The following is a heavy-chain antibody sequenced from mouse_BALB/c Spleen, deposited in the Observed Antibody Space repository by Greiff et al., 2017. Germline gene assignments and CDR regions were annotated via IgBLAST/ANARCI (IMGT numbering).Heavy chain of an antibody. D-gene: IGHD1-1*01. CDR3: ARHGEFYYGSSWDY. CDR2: ISSGGSYT. CDR1: GFTFSSYG. J-gene: IGHJ2*01. Sequence: VQLKESGGDLVKPGGSLKLSCAASGFTFSSYGMSWVRQTPDKRLEWVATISSGGSYTYYPDSVKGRFTISRDNAKNTLYLQMSSLKSEDTAMYYCARHGEFYYGSSWDYWGQGTTLTVSS. V-gene: IGHV5-6*01.